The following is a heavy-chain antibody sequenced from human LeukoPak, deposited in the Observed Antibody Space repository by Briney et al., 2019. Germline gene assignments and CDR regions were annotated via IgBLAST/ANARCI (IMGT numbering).Heavy chain of an antibody. J-gene: IGHJ4*02. V-gene: IGHV4-38-2*01. D-gene: IGHD3-22*01. CDR3: ARGRYDSSGYYLPYFDY. Sequence: PSETLSLTCAVYGGSFSGYYWGWIRQPPGKGLEWIGSIYHSGSTYYNPSLKSRVTISVDTSKNQFSLKLSSVTAADTAVYYCARGRYDSSGYYLPYFDYWGQGTLVTVSS. CDR2: IYHSGST. CDR1: GGSFSGYY.